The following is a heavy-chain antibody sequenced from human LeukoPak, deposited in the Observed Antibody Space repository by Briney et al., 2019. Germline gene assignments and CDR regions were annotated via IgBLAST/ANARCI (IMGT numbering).Heavy chain of an antibody. CDR2: IYAGGNT. V-gene: IGHV3-66*01. D-gene: IGHD6-13*01. CDR3: AREVYSSTWFDL. J-gene: IGHJ4*02. CDR1: GFTFSSYA. Sequence: PGGSLRLSCAASGFTFSSYAMSWVRQAPGKGLEWVSVIYAGGNTYYAGSVKERFTISRDNSRNTLYLQMNSLRGDDTAVYYCAREVYSSTWFDLWGQGTLVTVSS.